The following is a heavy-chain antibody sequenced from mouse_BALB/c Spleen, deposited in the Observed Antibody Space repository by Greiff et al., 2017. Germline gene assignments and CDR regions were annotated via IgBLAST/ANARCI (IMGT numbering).Heavy chain of an antibody. CDR2: ISYSGST. D-gene: IGHD2-1*01. V-gene: IGHV3-2*02. CDR1: GYSITSDYA. J-gene: IGHJ3*01. Sequence: EVKLVESGPGLVKPSQSLSLTCTVTGYSITSDYAWNWIRQFPGNKLEWMGYISYSGSTSYNPSLKSRISITRDTSKNQFFLQLNSVTTEDTATYYCAAGDYGNYARFAYWGQGTLVTVSA. CDR3: AAGDYGNYARFAY.